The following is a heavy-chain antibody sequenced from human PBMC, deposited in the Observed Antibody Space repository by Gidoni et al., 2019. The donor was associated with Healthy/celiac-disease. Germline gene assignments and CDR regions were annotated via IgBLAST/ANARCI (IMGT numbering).Heavy chain of an antibody. Sequence: QVQLVQSGAEVKKPGASVKVSCKASGYTFTSYGISWVRQAPGQGLEWMGWISAYNGNTNYAQKLQGRVTMTTDTSTSTAYMELRSLRSDDTAVYYCARDEDSWSGYDRVKGAHWFDPWGQGTLVTVSS. D-gene: IGHD3-3*01. CDR1: GYTFTSYG. V-gene: IGHV1-18*01. CDR3: ARDEDSWSGYDRVKGAHWFDP. J-gene: IGHJ5*02. CDR2: ISAYNGNT.